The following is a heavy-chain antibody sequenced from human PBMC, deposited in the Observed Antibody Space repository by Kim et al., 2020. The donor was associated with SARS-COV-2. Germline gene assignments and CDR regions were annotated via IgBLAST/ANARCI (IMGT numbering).Heavy chain of an antibody. D-gene: IGHD3-22*01. Sequence: ASVKVSCKVSGYTLTELSMHWVRQAPGKGLEWRGGFDPEDGETIYAQKFKGRVTMTEDTSTDTAYMELSSLRSEDTAVYYCATASPGGYYYDSSGPNPNWFDPWGQGTLVTVSS. CDR3: ATASPGGYYYDSSGPNPNWFDP. V-gene: IGHV1-24*01. CDR2: FDPEDGET. CDR1: GYTLTELS. J-gene: IGHJ5*02.